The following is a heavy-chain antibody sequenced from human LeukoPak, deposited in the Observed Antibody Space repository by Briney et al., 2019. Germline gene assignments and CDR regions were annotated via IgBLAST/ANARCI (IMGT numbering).Heavy chain of an antibody. Sequence: ASVKLSCKVSGYTLTELSMHWVRQAPGKGLEWMGGFDPEDGGTIYAQKFQGRVTMTEDTSTDTAYMELSSLRSEDTAVYYCATDFSRYSGSSVPLLDYWGQGTLVTVSS. D-gene: IGHD1-26*01. CDR2: FDPEDGGT. J-gene: IGHJ4*02. V-gene: IGHV1-24*01. CDR3: ATDFSRYSGSSVPLLDY. CDR1: GYTLTELS.